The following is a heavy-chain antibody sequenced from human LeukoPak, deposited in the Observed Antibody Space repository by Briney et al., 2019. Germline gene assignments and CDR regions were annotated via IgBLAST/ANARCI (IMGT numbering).Heavy chain of an antibody. CDR2: MSSNGGST. CDR1: GFTFSSYA. Sequence: GGSLRLSCAASGFTFSSYAMHWVRQAPGRGLEYVSAMSSNGGSTYYANSVKGRFTISRDNSKNTLYLQMGSLRAEDMAVYYCARDRYSWITGPDYWGQGTLVTVSS. J-gene: IGHJ4*02. D-gene: IGHD1-20*01. CDR3: ARDRYSWITGPDY. V-gene: IGHV3-64*01.